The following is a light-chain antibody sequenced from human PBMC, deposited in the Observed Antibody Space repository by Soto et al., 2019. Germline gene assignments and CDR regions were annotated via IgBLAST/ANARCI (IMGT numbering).Light chain of an antibody. V-gene: IGKV1-33*01. J-gene: IGKJ4*01. Sequence: IHMTQSPSSLSASILDLVTITCHASHDIRNSLNWYQQTPGKPPKLLISDASNLEAGVPSRFSGSGFGTDFSFTIISLHPEDVATYFCQQYDNLPLTFGGGTKVDIK. CDR1: HDIRNS. CDR3: QQYDNLPLT. CDR2: DAS.